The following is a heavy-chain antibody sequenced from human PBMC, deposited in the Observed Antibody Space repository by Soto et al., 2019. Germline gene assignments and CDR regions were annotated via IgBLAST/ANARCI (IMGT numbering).Heavy chain of an antibody. J-gene: IGHJ4*02. D-gene: IGHD6-19*01. V-gene: IGHV3-30-3*01. CDR1: GFTFSTYA. Sequence: GGSLRRSCAASGFTFSTYAMHWVRQAPGKGLEWVAVISYDGSNEYYVDSVKGRFTISRDNSKNTLYLQMNSLREEDTAVYYCARDTGIAVAVDYWGQGTLVTVSS. CDR3: ARDTGIAVAVDY. CDR2: ISYDGSNE.